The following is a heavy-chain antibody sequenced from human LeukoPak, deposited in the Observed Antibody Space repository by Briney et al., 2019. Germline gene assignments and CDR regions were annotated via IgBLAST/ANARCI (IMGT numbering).Heavy chain of an antibody. V-gene: IGHV3-11*01. CDR3: ARRYSNSFDY. J-gene: IGHJ4*02. Sequence: PGGSLRLSCAASGFTFSDYYMTWIRQAPGEGLEWVSYISNSGGTIYYTDSVKGRFTISRDNAKNSLYLQMNSLRAEDTAVYYCARRYSNSFDYWGQGTLVTVSS. CDR1: GFTFSDYY. CDR2: ISNSGGTI. D-gene: IGHD4-11*01.